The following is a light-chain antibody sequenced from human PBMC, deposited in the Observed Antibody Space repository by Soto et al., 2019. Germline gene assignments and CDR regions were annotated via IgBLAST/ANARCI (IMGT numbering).Light chain of an antibody. CDR2: DVT. Sequence: QSALTQPPSASGSPGQSVTISCTGTNSDVGGGDHVSWYQQHPGKAPKLIIYDVTKRPSGVPDRFSGSKSDNTASLTVSGLQAEDEADYYCSSHAGANNVVFGGGTKVTVL. J-gene: IGLJ2*01. CDR1: NSDVGGGDH. CDR3: SSHAGANNVV. V-gene: IGLV2-8*01.